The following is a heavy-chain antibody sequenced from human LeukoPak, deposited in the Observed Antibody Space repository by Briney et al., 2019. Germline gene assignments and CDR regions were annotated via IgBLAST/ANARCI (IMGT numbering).Heavy chain of an antibody. CDR1: GYSISSGYY. Sequence: SETLSLTCTVSGYSISSGYYWGWIRQPPGKGLEWIGSIYHSGSTYYNPSLKSRVTISVDTSKNQFSLKLSSVTAADTAVYYCARNSIAEDFDYWGQGTLVTVSS. J-gene: IGHJ4*02. V-gene: IGHV4-38-2*02. CDR3: ARNSIAEDFDY. D-gene: IGHD6-6*01. CDR2: IYHSGST.